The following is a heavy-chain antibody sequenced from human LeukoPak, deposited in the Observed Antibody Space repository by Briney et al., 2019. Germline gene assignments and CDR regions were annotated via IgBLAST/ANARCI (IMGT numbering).Heavy chain of an antibody. J-gene: IGHJ3*02. CDR3: ARVGCSSTSCYWRDAFDI. CDR2: IIPIFGRA. V-gene: IGHV1-69*13. CDR1: GGTFISYA. Sequence: GASXKVSCKASGGTFISYAISWVRQAPGQGLEWMGGIIPIFGRANYAQKFQGRVTITADESTSTAYLQLSSLRSEDTAVYYCARVGCSSTSCYWRDAFDIWGQGTMVTVSS. D-gene: IGHD2-2*01.